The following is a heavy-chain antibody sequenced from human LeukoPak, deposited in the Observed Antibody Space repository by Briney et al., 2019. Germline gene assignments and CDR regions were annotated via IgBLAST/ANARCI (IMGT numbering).Heavy chain of an antibody. CDR1: GYTFTSYG. D-gene: IGHD3-22*01. CDR3: ARGAHYYDSSGYYWFDY. Sequence: ASVKVSCKASGYTFTSYGISWVRQAPGQGLEWMGWISAYNGNTNYAQKLQGSVTMTTDTSTSTAYMELRSLRSDDTAVYYCARGAHYYDSSGYYWFDYWGQGTLVTVSS. CDR2: ISAYNGNT. J-gene: IGHJ4*02. V-gene: IGHV1-18*01.